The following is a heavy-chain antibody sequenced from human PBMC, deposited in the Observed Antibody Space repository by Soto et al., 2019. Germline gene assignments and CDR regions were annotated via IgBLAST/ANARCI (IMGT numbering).Heavy chain of an antibody. Sequence: TLSLTCAISGDSVSSNSAAWNWIRQSPSRGLEWLGRTYYRSKWYNDYAVSVKSRITINPDTSKNQFSLQLNSVTPEDTAVYYCARVAQHQSYSSSSRFDPWGQGTLVTVSS. J-gene: IGHJ5*02. CDR2: TYYRSKWYN. D-gene: IGHD6-6*01. CDR3: ARVAQHQSYSSSSRFDP. CDR1: GDSVSSNSAA. V-gene: IGHV6-1*01.